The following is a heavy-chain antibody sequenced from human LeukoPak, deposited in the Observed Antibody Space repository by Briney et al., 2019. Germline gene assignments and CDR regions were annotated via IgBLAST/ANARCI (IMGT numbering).Heavy chain of an antibody. CDR1: GYSFTSYW. CDR2: IYPGDSDT. J-gene: IGHJ4*02. CDR3: ARWGDGSWSIAVAGDDY. D-gene: IGHD6-19*01. Sequence: RPGESLKISCKGSGYSFTSYWIGWVRQMPGKGLEWMGIIYPGDSDTRYSPSFQGQVTISADKSISTAYLQWSSLKASDTAMYYCARWGDGSWSIAVAGDDYWGQGTLVIVSS. V-gene: IGHV5-51*01.